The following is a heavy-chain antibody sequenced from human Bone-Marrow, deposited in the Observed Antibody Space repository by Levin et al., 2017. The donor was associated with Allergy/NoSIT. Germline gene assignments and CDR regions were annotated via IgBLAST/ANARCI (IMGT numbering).Heavy chain of an antibody. CDR3: AGDKVSQWSFVGILDV. V-gene: IGHV3-33*01. CDR1: GFTLSGYG. D-gene: IGHD2-21*01. J-gene: IGHJ3*01. Sequence: AGESLKISCAASGFTLSGYGMHWVRQVPGKGLEWVGVIWFDGVHEEYAASVRGRFTISRDSSKNTLYLQMNSLRADDAGLYYWAGDKVSQWSFVGILDVWGQGTMVTVSS. CDR2: IWFDGVHE.